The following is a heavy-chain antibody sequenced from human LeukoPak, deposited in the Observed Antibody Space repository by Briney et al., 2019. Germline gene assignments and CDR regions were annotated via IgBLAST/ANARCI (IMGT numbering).Heavy chain of an antibody. CDR1: GGSISSGSYY. J-gene: IGHJ6*03. Sequence: SETLSLTCTVSGGSISSGSYYWSWIRQPAGKGLEWIGRIYTSGSTNYNPSLKSRVTISVDTSKNQFSLKLSSVTAADTAVYHCARDLLPYYYMDVWGKGTTVTISS. CDR2: IYTSGST. CDR3: ARDLLPYYYMDV. V-gene: IGHV4-61*02.